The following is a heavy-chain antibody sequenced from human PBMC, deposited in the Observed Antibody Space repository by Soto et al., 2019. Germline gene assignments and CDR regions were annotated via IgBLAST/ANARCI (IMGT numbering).Heavy chain of an antibody. V-gene: IGHV1-69*01. Sequence: QVQLVQSGAEVKRPGSSVKVSCKSTGGPLSSRGFSWVRQAPGQGLEWMGGIITMLGTADYAQSFQGRLTIPAEELTTTAYMELTSLRSEDTAVYFCESEMNLRVMGTFATWGQGTMVIVSS. CDR3: ESEMNLRVMGTFAT. CDR2: IITMLGTA. CDR1: GGPLSSRG. J-gene: IGHJ3*02. D-gene: IGHD2-8*01.